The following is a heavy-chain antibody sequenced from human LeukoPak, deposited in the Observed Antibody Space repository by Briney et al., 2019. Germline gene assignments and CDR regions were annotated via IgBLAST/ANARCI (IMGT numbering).Heavy chain of an antibody. Sequence: GGSLRLSCAASGFTFSAHAMSWVRQAPGKGLEWVSGISGSGGGTYYTDSVKGRFTISRDNSKNRLYLQMNSLRAEDTAVYYCAKDRAGYPFYFDYRGQGTLVPVSS. J-gene: IGHJ4*02. CDR3: AKDRAGYPFYFDY. CDR1: GFTFSAHA. D-gene: IGHD3-9*01. V-gene: IGHV3-23*01. CDR2: ISGSGGGT.